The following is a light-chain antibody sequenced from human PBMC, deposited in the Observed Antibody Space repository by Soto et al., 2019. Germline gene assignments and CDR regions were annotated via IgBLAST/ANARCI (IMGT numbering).Light chain of an antibody. CDR2: QDS. Sequence: SYELTQPPSVSVSPGQTASITCSGDNLGDKYACWYQQKPGQSPVLVIYQDSKRPSGIPERFSGSNSGNTATLTIGGTQAMDEADYYCQAWDSSTADVVFGGGTKLTVL. J-gene: IGLJ2*01. CDR1: NLGDKY. CDR3: QAWDSSTADVV. V-gene: IGLV3-1*01.